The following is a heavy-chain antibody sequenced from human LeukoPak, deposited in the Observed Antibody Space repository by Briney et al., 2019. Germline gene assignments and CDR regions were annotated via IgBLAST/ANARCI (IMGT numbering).Heavy chain of an antibody. CDR1: GYTFTSYG. CDR2: ISAYNGNT. CDR3: ARENCSGGSCYTSSPY. V-gene: IGHV1-18*01. Sequence: GASVKVSCKASGYTFTSYGISWVRQAPGQGLEWMGWISAYNGNTNYAQKLQGRVTMTTDTSTSTAYMELRSLRSDDTAVYYCARENCSGGSCYTSSPYWGQGTLVTVSS. D-gene: IGHD2-15*01. J-gene: IGHJ4*02.